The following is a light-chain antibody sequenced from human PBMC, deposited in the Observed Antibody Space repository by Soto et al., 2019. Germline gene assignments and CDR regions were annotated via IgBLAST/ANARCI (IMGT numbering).Light chain of an antibody. J-gene: IGKJ1*01. CDR1: QYVITN. Sequence: ERVMTQFPATLSVSPGERATLSCRASQYVITNVAWYQQKPGQAPRLLIYDASVRAAGIPARFSGSGSGTEFTLTISSLQPEDFAVYYCQQYNNWPRTFGQGTKVEIK. CDR2: DAS. V-gene: IGKV3-15*01. CDR3: QQYNNWPRT.